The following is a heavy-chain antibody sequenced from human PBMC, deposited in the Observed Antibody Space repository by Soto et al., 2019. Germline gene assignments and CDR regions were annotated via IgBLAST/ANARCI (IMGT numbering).Heavy chain of an antibody. CDR1: GYTFTNYG. CDR2: INAGNGKT. CDR3: ARDVMNYYDSSGYYGRFDY. J-gene: IGHJ5*01. V-gene: IGHV1-3*01. Sequence: ASVKVSCKSSGYTFTNYGIHWVRQAPGQRLEWMGWINAGNGKTKYSQKFQGRVTITRDTSASTAYMELSSLRPEDTAVYYCARDVMNYYDSSGYYGRFDYWG. D-gene: IGHD3-22*01.